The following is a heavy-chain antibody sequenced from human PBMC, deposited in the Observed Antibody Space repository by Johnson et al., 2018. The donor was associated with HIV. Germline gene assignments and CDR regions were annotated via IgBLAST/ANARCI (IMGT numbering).Heavy chain of an antibody. J-gene: IGHJ3*02. V-gene: IGHV3-7*05. CDR2: IKQDGSEK. D-gene: IGHD6-19*01. Sequence: VQLVESGGGLVQPGGSMRLSCAASGFTFSSYWMSWVRQAPGKGLEWVANIKQDGSEKYYVDSVKGRFTISRDNAKNSLYLQMNSLRAEDTAVYYCARKGWVDAFDIWGQGTMVTVSS. CDR3: ARKGWVDAFDI. CDR1: GFTFSSYW.